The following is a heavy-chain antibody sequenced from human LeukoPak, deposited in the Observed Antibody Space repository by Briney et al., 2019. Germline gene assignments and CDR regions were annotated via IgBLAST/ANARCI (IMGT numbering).Heavy chain of an antibody. CDR1: GFTFTTYW. Sequence: GGSLRLSCTASGFTFTTYWMHGVRQAPGKGLVWVARINTDGRVTTYAESVKGRFTVSRENAENTLYLEMNNLRPEDTAVYYCIRETHVGLHLEYWGQGTLATVTS. CDR2: INTDGRVT. V-gene: IGHV3-74*03. J-gene: IGHJ4*02. CDR3: IRETHVGLHLEY. D-gene: IGHD3-10*02.